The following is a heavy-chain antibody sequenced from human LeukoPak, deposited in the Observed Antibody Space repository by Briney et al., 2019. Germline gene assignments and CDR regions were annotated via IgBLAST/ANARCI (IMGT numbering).Heavy chain of an antibody. Sequence: GGSLRLSCAASGFTFSSCSMNWVRQAPGKGLEWVSSISSSSSNIYYADSVKGRFTISRDNAKNSLYLQMDSLRAEDTAVYYCARALPSPLYSGSYADAFDIWGQGTMVTVSS. J-gene: IGHJ3*02. D-gene: IGHD1-26*01. CDR3: ARALPSPLYSGSYADAFDI. CDR2: ISSSSSNI. V-gene: IGHV3-21*01. CDR1: GFTFSSCS.